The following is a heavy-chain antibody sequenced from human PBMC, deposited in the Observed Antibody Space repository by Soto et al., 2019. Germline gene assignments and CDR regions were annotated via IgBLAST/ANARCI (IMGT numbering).Heavy chain of an antibody. CDR1: GGSISSGDHY. CDR3: ATYYDSSGPTFDY. Sequence: SETLSLTCTVSGGSISSGDHYWSWVRQPPGKGLEWIAYIYCSGTTYYNPSLKSRVTMSVDTSKNQFSLNLSSVTAADTAVYYCATYYDSSGPTFDYWGQGTLVTVSS. V-gene: IGHV4-30-4*01. CDR2: IYCSGTT. D-gene: IGHD3-22*01. J-gene: IGHJ4*02.